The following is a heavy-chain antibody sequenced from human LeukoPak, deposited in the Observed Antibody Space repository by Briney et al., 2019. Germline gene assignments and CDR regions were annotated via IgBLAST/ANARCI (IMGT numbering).Heavy chain of an antibody. D-gene: IGHD5-18*01. CDR1: GGTFSSYA. J-gene: IGHJ4*02. CDR3: AKDFDGYTYGNLDF. V-gene: IGHV1-69*01. Sequence: ASVKVSCKASGGTFSSYAISWVRQAPGQGLEWMGGIIPIFGTANYAQKFQGRVTITADESTSTAYMELSSLRAEDTAVYYCAKDFDGYTYGNLDFWGQGTLVTVSS. CDR2: IIPIFGTA.